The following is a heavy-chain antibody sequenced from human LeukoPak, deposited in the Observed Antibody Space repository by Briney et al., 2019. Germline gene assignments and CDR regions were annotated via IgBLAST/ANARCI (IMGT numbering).Heavy chain of an antibody. Sequence: SETLSLTCTVSGGSLSSYYWSWIRQPPGKGLEWIGYAHSTGSTNYNPSLQSRVTISVDTSKNQFSLKLSSVTAADTAVYYCARGRALVTPFDYWGQGTLVTVSS. D-gene: IGHD4-23*01. J-gene: IGHJ4*02. CDR1: GGSLSSYY. CDR2: AHSTGST. CDR3: ARGRALVTPFDY. V-gene: IGHV4-59*01.